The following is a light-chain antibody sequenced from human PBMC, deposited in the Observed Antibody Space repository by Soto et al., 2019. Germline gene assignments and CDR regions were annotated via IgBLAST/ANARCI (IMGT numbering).Light chain of an antibody. V-gene: IGKV3-11*01. J-gene: IGKJ5*01. CDR2: DAS. Sequence: EIVLTQSPATLSLSPGERATLSCRASQSVSSYLAWYQQKPGQAPRLLIYDASNRATGIPARFSGSGSGTDFTLTISSLEPEDFPVYYCQQRSNWPPITVGQGTRLEIK. CDR1: QSVSSY. CDR3: QQRSNWPPIT.